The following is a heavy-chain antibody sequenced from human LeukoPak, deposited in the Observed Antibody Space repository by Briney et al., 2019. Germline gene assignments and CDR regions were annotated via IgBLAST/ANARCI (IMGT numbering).Heavy chain of an antibody. Sequence: GGSLRLSCAGSGFTFSSYSMNWVRQAPGKGLEWVSAISGSGGSTYYADSVKGRFTISRDNSKNTLYLQMNSLRAEDTAVYYCAKFVWELHLDYWGQGTLVTVSS. CDR1: GFTFSSYS. V-gene: IGHV3-23*01. J-gene: IGHJ4*02. CDR2: ISGSGGST. CDR3: AKFVWELHLDY. D-gene: IGHD1-26*01.